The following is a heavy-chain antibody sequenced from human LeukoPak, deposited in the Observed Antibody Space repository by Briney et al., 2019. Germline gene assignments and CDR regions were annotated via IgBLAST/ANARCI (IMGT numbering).Heavy chain of an antibody. CDR2: IIPIFGTA. CDR3: ARSPSSLTPQDV. CDR1: GGTFSSYA. Sequence: ASVKVSCKASGGTFSSYAICWVRQAPGQGLEWMGGIIPIFGTANYAQKFQGRVTITADESTSTAYMELSSLRSEDTAVYYCARSPSSLTPQDVWGQGTTVTVSS. V-gene: IGHV1-69*13. D-gene: IGHD6-6*01. J-gene: IGHJ6*02.